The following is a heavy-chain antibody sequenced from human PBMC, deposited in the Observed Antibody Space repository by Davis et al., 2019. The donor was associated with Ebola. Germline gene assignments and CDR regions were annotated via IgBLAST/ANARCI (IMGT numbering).Heavy chain of an antibody. CDR3: ARGGSVRLLYYYDFYGMDV. V-gene: IGHV3-21*04. CDR1: GFTFSTYS. J-gene: IGHJ6*01. Sequence: ESLKISCAASGFTFSTYSMTWVRQAPGKGLEWVSSISSDSDYIYYADSVKSRFTISRDNAKNSLYLQMNSLRVEDTAVYYCARGGSVRLLYYYDFYGMDVWGQGTTVIVSS. CDR2: ISSDSDYI. D-gene: IGHD3/OR15-3a*01.